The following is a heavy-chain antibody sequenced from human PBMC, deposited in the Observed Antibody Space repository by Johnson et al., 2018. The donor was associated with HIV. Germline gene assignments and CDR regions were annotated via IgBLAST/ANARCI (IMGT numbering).Heavy chain of an antibody. CDR3: AKDRQFLEWYDAFDI. D-gene: IGHD3-3*01. CDR2: IYSGGST. V-gene: IGHV3-66*01. CDR1: GFTVSSNY. J-gene: IGHJ3*02. Sequence: VLLVESGGGLVQPGGSLRLSCAASGFTVSSNYMSWVRQAPGKGLEWVSVIYSGGSTYYADSVEGRFTISRDNSKNTLYLQMNSLRAEDTAVYYCAKDRQFLEWYDAFDIWGQGTMVTVSP.